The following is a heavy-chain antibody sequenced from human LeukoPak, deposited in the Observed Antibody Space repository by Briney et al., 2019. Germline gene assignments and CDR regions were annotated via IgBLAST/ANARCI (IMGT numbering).Heavy chain of an antibody. Sequence: GGSLRLSCAASGFTFSSYAMHWVRQAPGKGLEWLAVISSDGSLEYYADSVKGRIIVSRDNSKNTLYLQMNSLRAEDTAVYYCARLSGYEKGYVFDIWGQGTMVTVSS. J-gene: IGHJ3*02. CDR1: GFTFSSYA. CDR3: ARLSGYEKGYVFDI. V-gene: IGHV3-30-3*01. D-gene: IGHD5-12*01. CDR2: ISSDGSLE.